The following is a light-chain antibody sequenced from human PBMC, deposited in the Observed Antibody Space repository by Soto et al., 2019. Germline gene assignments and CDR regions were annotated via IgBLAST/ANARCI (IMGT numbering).Light chain of an antibody. Sequence: QSALTQPASVSGSPGQSITISCTGTSSDVGGYNYVSWYLQHPGKAPKLMIYDVSYRPSGVSNRFSGSKSGNTASLTISGLQAEDEADYYCSSYTSSATQVFGTGTKVTVL. CDR2: DVS. CDR3: SSYTSSATQV. CDR1: SSDVGGYNY. J-gene: IGLJ1*01. V-gene: IGLV2-14*01.